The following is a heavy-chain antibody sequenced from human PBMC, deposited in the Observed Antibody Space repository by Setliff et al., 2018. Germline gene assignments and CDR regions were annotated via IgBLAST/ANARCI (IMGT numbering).Heavy chain of an antibody. CDR2: TIPVFGTT. J-gene: IGHJ6*03. Sequence: GASVKVSCKASGGTFRNYGISWVRQAPGQGLEWMGGTIPVFGTTDYSQKFQGRVTIITDESTSTAFMQLSSLRSEDTAVYYCVREGVDTRSSTDYRYYMDVWAKGPRSPSP. V-gene: IGHV1-69*05. CDR3: VREGVDTRSSTDYRYYMDV. CDR1: GGTFRNYG. D-gene: IGHD5-18*01.